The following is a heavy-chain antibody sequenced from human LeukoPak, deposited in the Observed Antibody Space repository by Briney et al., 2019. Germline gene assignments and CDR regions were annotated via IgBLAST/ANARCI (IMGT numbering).Heavy chain of an antibody. CDR1: GYTLTSYY. Sequence: ASVKVSCKASGYTLTSYYMHWVRQAPGQGLEWMGWISAYNGNTNYAQKLQGRVTMSTDTSTSTGYMELRSLRSDDTAVYYCARGLQETLAWLKALSAFDIWGQGTMVTVSS. J-gene: IGHJ3*02. CDR3: ARGLQETLAWLKALSAFDI. D-gene: IGHD5-24*01. CDR2: ISAYNGNT. V-gene: IGHV1-18*04.